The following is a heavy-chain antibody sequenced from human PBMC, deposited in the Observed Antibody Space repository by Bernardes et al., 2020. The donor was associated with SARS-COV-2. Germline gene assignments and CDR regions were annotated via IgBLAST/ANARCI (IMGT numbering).Heavy chain of an antibody. J-gene: IGHJ6*04. D-gene: IGHD2-21*01. Sequence: SETLSLTCTVSSGSISNSNYYWGWIRQPPGKGLEWIGSIYSSGTTYKNPSLQSRVRASVDTSKNQFSLRLSFVTAADTAVYYCAGSSCGIDCYIGGLRSWDYGMDVWGKGTTVTGSS. V-gene: IGHV4-39*01. CDR1: SGSISNSNYY. CDR3: AGSSCGIDCYIGGLRSWDYGMDV. CDR2: IYSSGTT.